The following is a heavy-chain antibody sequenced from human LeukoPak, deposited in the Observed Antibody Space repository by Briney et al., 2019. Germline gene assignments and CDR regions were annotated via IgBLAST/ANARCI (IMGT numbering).Heavy chain of an antibody. CDR3: ARGDIVVVPSASPYDY. J-gene: IGHJ4*02. D-gene: IGHD2-2*01. Sequence: GASVKVSCKASGYTFTSYAMHWVRQAPGQRLEWMGWINAGNGNTKYSQKFQGRVTITRDTSASTAYMELSSLRSEDTAVYYCARGDIVVVPSASPYDYGGQGTLVTVSS. V-gene: IGHV1-3*01. CDR1: GYTFTSYA. CDR2: INAGNGNT.